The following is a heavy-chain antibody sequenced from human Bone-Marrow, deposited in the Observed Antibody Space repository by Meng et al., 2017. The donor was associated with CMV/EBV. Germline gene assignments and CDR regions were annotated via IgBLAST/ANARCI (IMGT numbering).Heavy chain of an antibody. Sequence: GESLKISCVSSGFKFGYYLMTWVRQAPGKGLEWVANIKPDGSEGYHVDSVKGRFTISRDNAKNSLYLQMNNLRAEDSAVYFCARDWSCMDVWGQGTTVTVSS. V-gene: IGHV3-7*01. CDR1: GFKFGYYL. J-gene: IGHJ6*02. CDR3: ARDWSCMDV. CDR2: IKPDGSEG.